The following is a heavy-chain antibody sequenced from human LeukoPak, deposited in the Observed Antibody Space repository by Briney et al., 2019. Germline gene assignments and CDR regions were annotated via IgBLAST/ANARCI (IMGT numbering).Heavy chain of an antibody. CDR3: VKASWVSSTDALR. CDR2: IRGNCET. V-gene: IGHV3-23*01. J-gene: IGHJ4*02. D-gene: IGHD2-21*01. CDR1: GLSFSGFA. Sequence: HPGGSLTLSCAPSGLSFSGFAVSWVPQGTPGRLEWVSSIRGNCETFYAGCVKGPFTLSSDSSRKTVYFQLSNLRVEDTAIYYCVKASWVSSTDALRWGQGTLVTVSS.